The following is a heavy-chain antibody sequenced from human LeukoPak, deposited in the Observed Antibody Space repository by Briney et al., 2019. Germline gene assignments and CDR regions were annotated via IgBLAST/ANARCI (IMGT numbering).Heavy chain of an antibody. CDR3: ARVGITWPHYYFDY. V-gene: IGHV4-59*01. Sequence: SETLSLTCTVSGGSISSYYWSWIRQPPGKGLEWLGSIFYTGSTNYHPSLKSRVTISLDTSKNQFSLKLSSVTAADTAVYYCARVGITWPHYYFDYWGQGTLVTVSS. CDR2: IFYTGST. CDR1: GGSISSYY. J-gene: IGHJ4*02.